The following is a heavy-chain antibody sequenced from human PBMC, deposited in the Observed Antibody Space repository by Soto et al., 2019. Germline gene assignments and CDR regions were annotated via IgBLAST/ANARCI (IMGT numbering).Heavy chain of an antibody. Sequence: EVQLVESGGGLVKPGGSLRLSCAASGFTFSSYSMNSVRQAPGKGLEWVSSISSSSSYIYYADSVKGRFTISRDNAKNSLYLXMXXXRAXDTAVYYCARLPSMVRGGMDVWGQGTTVTVSS. V-gene: IGHV3-21*01. CDR2: ISSSSSYI. J-gene: IGHJ6*02. CDR3: ARLPSMVRGGMDV. CDR1: GFTFSSYS. D-gene: IGHD3-10*01.